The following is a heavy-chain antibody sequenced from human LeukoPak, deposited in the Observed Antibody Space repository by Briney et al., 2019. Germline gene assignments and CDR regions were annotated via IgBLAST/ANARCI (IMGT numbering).Heavy chain of an antibody. CDR3: AREGQYYMDV. Sequence: GGSLRLSCAASGFTFSSYSMNWVRQAPGKGLEWVSHISSSSSTIYYADSVEGRFTNSRDNAKNSLYLQMNSLRAEDTAVYYCAREGQYYMDVWGKGTTVTVSS. J-gene: IGHJ6*03. CDR1: GFTFSSYS. CDR2: ISSSSSTI. V-gene: IGHV3-48*04.